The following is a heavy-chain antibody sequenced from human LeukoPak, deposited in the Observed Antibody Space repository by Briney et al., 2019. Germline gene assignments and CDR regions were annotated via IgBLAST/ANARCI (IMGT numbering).Heavy chain of an antibody. J-gene: IGHJ4*02. CDR1: GVSISSSSNY. CDR2: INDSGRT. CDR3: ASAEGAPYSSSPGGFDY. D-gene: IGHD6-6*01. V-gene: IGHV4-39*01. Sequence: PSETLSLTCTVSGVSISSSSNYWGCIRQPPGKGLEWIGSINDSGRTYYNPSLKSRVTISVDTSKNQFSLKLSSVTAADTAVYYCASAEGAPYSSSPGGFDYWGQGTLVTVSS.